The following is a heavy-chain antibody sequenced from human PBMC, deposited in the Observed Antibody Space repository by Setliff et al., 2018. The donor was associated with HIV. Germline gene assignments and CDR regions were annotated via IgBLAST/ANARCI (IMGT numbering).Heavy chain of an antibody. D-gene: IGHD4-17*01. CDR1: GGSISGFH. V-gene: IGHV4-59*12. J-gene: IGHJ4*02. CDR3: ARGAGLYGDYHVY. CDR2: FYYTGSD. Sequence: SETLSLTCTVSGGSISGFHWSWIRQSPGKGLEWIGYFYYTGSDYYNPSLKSRVTISVDTSKNQFSLKLRSVTAADTAVYYCARGAGLYGDYHVYWGQGTLVTVSS.